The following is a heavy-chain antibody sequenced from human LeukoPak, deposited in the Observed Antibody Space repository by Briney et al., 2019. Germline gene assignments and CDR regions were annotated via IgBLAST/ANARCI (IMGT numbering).Heavy chain of an antibody. CDR1: GFTFSSYS. CDR3: ARGSSSSLPA. V-gene: IGHV3-21*01. D-gene: IGHD6-13*01. Sequence: GGSLRLSCAASGFTFSSYSMNWVRQAPAKGREWVSSISSSSSYIYYADSLKGRFTISRDNAKNSLYLKMNSLRAADTAVYYCARGSSSSLPAGGQGTLVTVSS. CDR2: ISSSSSYI. J-gene: IGHJ4*02.